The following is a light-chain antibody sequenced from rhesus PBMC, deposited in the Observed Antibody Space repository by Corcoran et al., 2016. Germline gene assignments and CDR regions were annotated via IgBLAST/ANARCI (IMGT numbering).Light chain of an antibody. CDR3: LQDYNTPLT. CDR1: QGINKE. Sequence: DIQMTQSPSSLSVSVGDSVTVTCRASQGINKELSWYQQKPGNAPTLLFYAASCLQTGVSSRFSGSGSGTVFTLTISSLQPEDVATYYCLQDYNTPLTFGGGTKVEIK. CDR2: AAS. J-gene: IGKJ4*01. V-gene: IGKV1-94*01.